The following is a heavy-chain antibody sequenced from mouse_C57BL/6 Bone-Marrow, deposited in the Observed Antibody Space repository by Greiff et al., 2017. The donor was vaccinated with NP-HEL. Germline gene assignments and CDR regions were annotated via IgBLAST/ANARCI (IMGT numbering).Heavy chain of an antibody. Sequence: EVQLQQSGPELVKPGASVKIPCKASGYTFTDYNMDWVKQSHGKSLEWIGDINPNNGGTIYNQKFKGKATLTVDKSSSTAYMELRSLTSEDTAVYYCARRGILLLPHARFAYWGQGTLVTVSA. CDR3: ARRGILLLPHARFAY. J-gene: IGHJ3*01. CDR1: GYTFTDYN. D-gene: IGHD1-1*01. CDR2: INPNNGGT. V-gene: IGHV1-18*01.